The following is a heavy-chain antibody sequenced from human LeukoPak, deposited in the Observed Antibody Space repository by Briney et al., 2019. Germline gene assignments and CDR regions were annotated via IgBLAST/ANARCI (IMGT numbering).Heavy chain of an antibody. V-gene: IGHV1-2*02. CDR3: ARSAVAGTWNYYYMDV. CDR2: INPNSGGT. CDR1: GYTFTGYY. D-gene: IGHD6-19*01. J-gene: IGHJ6*03. Sequence: ASVKVSCKASGYTFTGYYMHWVRQAPGQGLEWMGWINPNSGGTNYAQKFQGRVTMTRDTSISTAYMELSRLRSEDTAVYYCARSAVAGTWNYYYMDVWGKGTTVTVSS.